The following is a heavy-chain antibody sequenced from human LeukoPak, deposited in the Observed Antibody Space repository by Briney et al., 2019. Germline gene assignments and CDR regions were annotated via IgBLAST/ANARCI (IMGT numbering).Heavy chain of an antibody. CDR3: AKDREVLRN. J-gene: IGHJ4*02. V-gene: IGHV3-23*01. D-gene: IGHD4/OR15-4a*01. CDR1: GCTFSSNA. Sequence: PGGSLRLSCAASGCTFSSNAMSGVRQAPWKGLEGVSAISGSGGSTYYADSVNGRFTISRDNSKNTLYLQMNSLRAEDTAVYYCAKDREVLRNWGQGTLVTVSS. CDR2: ISGSGGST.